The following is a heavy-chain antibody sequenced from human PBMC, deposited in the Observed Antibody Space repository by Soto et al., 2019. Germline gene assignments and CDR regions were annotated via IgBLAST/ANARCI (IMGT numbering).Heavy chain of an antibody. D-gene: IGHD4-4*01. J-gene: IGHJ4*02. CDR2: VSWDGKAQ. CDR1: GFIFSNYG. V-gene: IGHV3-30*18. CDR3: VKGATVQAAHPFDS. Sequence: QVQLVESGGGVVQPGGSLRLSCAASGFIFSNYGMQWFRQAPGKGLEWVAVVSWDGKAQYYADSVKGRFTISRDNSGDTLSLQMNSLRPDDTAVYYWVKGATVQAAHPFDSWGQGTLVTVSS.